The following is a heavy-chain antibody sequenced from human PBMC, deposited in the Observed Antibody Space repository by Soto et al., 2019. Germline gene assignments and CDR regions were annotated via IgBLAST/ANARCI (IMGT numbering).Heavy chain of an antibody. CDR2: IYSGGST. D-gene: IGHD5-18*01. J-gene: IGHJ4*02. CDR1: GFTVSDNY. CDR3: ATNRGYSYGYDF. Sequence: EVQLVETGGGLIQPGGSLRLSCAASGFTVSDNYMSWVRQAPGKGLEWVSVIYSGGSTYYANFVKGRFTISRDNSKNTVYLQVNSLRAEDTAVYYCATNRGYSYGYDFWGQGTLVTVSS. V-gene: IGHV3-53*02.